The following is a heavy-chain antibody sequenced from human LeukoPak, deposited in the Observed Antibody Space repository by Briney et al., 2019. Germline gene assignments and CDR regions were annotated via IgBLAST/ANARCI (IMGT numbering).Heavy chain of an antibody. CDR1: GFTFSSYT. V-gene: IGHV3-30*04. CDR3: AGVDAAMPDAFDI. D-gene: IGHD5-18*01. J-gene: IGHJ3*02. CDR2: ISYDGGNK. Sequence: GGSLRLSCATSGFTFSSYTMHWVRQAPGKGLEWVAVISYDGGNKYYADSVKGRFTISRDNSKNTLYLQMNSLRADDTAVYYCAGVDAAMPDAFDIWGQGTTVTVSS.